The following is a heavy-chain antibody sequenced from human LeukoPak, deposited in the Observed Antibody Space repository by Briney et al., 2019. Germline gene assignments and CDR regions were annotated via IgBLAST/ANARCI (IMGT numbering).Heavy chain of an antibody. CDR3: ARDLELLTAGNY. D-gene: IGHD1-26*01. CDR2: IYSGGST. J-gene: IGHJ4*02. Sequence: GGSLRLSCAASGFTVSSNYMSWVRQAPGKGLEWVSVIYSGGSTYYADSVKGRFTISRDNSKNTLYLQMNSLRAEDTAVYYCARDLELLTAGNYWGQGTLVTVSS. CDR1: GFTVSSNY. V-gene: IGHV3-66*01.